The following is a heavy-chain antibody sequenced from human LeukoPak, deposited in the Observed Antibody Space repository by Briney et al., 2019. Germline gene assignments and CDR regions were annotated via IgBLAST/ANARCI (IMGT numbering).Heavy chain of an antibody. V-gene: IGHV4-4*09. D-gene: IGHD3-10*01. CDR3: ARHGSVRSPLGP. J-gene: IGHJ5*02. CDR1: GGSISSYY. Sequence: SETLSLTCTVSGGSISSYYWSWIRQPPGKGLEWIGYIYATGSTNYNPSLKSRVTISVDTSRNQFSLNLRSVAAADTAVYYCARHGSVRSPLGPWGQGTLVTVSS. CDR2: IYATGST.